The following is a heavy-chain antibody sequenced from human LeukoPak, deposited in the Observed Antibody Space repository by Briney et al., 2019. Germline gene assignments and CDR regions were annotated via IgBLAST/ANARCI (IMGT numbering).Heavy chain of an antibody. V-gene: IGHV3-21*01. D-gene: IGHD2-15*01. CDR1: GFTFSCYT. CDR3: ARVYCSGGTCYSFDY. J-gene: IGHJ4*02. CDR2: IGTNSNFI. Sequence: GGSLRLSCAASGFTFSCYTMNWVRQAPGKGLEWVSSIGTNSNFIYYADSLKGRFTISRDNPKNSLYLQMNSLRAEDTAVYYCARVYCSGGTCYSFDYWGQGTLVTVSP.